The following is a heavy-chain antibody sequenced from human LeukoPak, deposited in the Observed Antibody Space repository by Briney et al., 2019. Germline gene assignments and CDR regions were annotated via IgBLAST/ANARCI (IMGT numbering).Heavy chain of an antibody. Sequence: SETLSLTCTVSGGSISSYYWSWIRQPPGKGLEWIGYIYYSGSTNYNPSLKSRVTISVDTSKNQFSLKLSSVPAADTAVYYCARIGYYYDRSGYYYYYYFDYWAREPWSPSPQ. CDR1: GGSISSYY. CDR3: ARIGYYYDRSGYYYYYYFDY. V-gene: IGHV4-59*01. J-gene: IGHJ4*02. CDR2: IYYSGST. D-gene: IGHD3-22*01.